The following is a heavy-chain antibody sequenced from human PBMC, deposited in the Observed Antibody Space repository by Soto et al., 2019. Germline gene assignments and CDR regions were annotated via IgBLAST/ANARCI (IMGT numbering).Heavy chain of an antibody. CDR2: ISGSGGST. D-gene: IGHD3-22*01. Sequence: GGSLRLSCAASGFTFSSYAMSWVRQAPGKGLEWVSAISGSGGSTYYADSVKGRFTISRDNSKNTLYLQMNSLRAEDTAVYYGAKGARDAHDYDSSGPEYPFDYWGQGTLVTVSS. CDR3: AKGARDAHDYDSSGPEYPFDY. CDR1: GFTFSSYA. V-gene: IGHV3-23*01. J-gene: IGHJ4*02.